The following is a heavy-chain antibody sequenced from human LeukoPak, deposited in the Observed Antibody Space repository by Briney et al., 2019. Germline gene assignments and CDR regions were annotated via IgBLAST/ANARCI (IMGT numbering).Heavy chain of an antibody. D-gene: IGHD3-10*01. CDR1: GGSFSGYY. V-gene: IGHV4-34*01. CDR3: ARAPSGYGSGSYDPGHASASRIKKYYYYGMDV. Sequence: SETLSLTCAVYGGSFSGYYWSWIRQPPGKGLEWIGEINHSGSTNYNPSLKSRVTISVDTSKNQFSLKLSSVTAADTAVYYCARAPSGYGSGSYDPGHASASRIKKYYYYGMDVWGQGTTVTVSS. J-gene: IGHJ6*02. CDR2: INHSGST.